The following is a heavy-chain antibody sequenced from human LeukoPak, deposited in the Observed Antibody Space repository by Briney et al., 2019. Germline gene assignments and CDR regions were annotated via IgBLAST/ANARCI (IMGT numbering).Heavy chain of an antibody. J-gene: IGHJ4*02. D-gene: IGHD3-22*01. CDR3: ARLVHYYDSSGYYPPAYFDY. CDR2: INHSGST. Sequence: SETLSLTCAVYGGSFSGYYWSWIRQPPGKGLEWIGEINHSGSTNYNPSLKSRVTISVDTSKNQFSLKLSSVTAADTAVYYCARLVHYYDSSGYYPPAYFDYWGQGTLVTVSS. CDR1: GGSFSGYY. V-gene: IGHV4-34*01.